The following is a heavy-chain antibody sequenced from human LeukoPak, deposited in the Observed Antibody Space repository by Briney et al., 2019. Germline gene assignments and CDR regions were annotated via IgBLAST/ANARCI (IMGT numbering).Heavy chain of an antibody. CDR2: ISSDGSKR. Sequence: TGGSLRLSCAASGFTFSTYGMQWVRQTPGKGLEWLAFISSDGSKRFYADSVKGRFTISRDNSRNTLYLQMNNLRVDDTTVYYCAKGVLTMIRGVMRDLKYYGMDAWGQGTTVTVSS. CDR1: GFTFSTYG. CDR3: AKGVLTMIRGVMRDLKYYGMDA. D-gene: IGHD3-10*01. V-gene: IGHV3-30*18. J-gene: IGHJ6*02.